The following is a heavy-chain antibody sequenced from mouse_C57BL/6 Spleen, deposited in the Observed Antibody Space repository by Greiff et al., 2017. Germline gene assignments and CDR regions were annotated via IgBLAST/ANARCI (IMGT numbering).Heavy chain of an antibody. J-gene: IGHJ3*01. V-gene: IGHV3-6*01. CDR1: GYSITSGYY. CDR3: AREDYDGASSAY. CDR2: ISYDGSN. Sequence: EVQLQESGPGLVKPSQSLSLTCSVTGYSITSGYYWNWIRQFPGNKLEWMGYISYDGSNNYNPSLKNRISITRDTSKNQFFLKLNSVTTEDTATYYCAREDYDGASSAYWGQGTLVTVSA. D-gene: IGHD2-4*01.